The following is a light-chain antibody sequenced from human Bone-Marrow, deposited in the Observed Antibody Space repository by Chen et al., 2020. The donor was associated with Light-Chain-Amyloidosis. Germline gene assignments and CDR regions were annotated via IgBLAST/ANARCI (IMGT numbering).Light chain of an antibody. CDR2: RDT. Sequence: SYELTQPPSVSVSPGQTARITCSGDDLPTKYAYWYQQKPGQAPVLVIHRDTERPSGISERVSGSSSGTTATLTISGVQAEDEGDYHCQSADSSCTYEVIVGGGTKLTVL. J-gene: IGLJ2*01. CDR3: QSADSSCTYEVI. CDR1: DLPTKY. V-gene: IGLV3-25*03.